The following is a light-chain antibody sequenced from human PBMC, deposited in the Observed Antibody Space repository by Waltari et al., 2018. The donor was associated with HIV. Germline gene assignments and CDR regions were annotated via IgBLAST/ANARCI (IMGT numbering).Light chain of an antibody. CDR1: RSNIGSNY. J-gene: IGLJ2*01. CDR2: RNN. Sequence: QSVLTQPPSASGTPGQRVTISCSGSRSNIGSNYEYWYQQLPGTAPKLLIYRNNERPSGVPERFSGSSSGTTVTLTISGVQAEDEADYYCQSADSSYTYPGVVFGGGTKLTVL. V-gene: IGLV1-47*01. CDR3: QSADSSYTYPGVV.